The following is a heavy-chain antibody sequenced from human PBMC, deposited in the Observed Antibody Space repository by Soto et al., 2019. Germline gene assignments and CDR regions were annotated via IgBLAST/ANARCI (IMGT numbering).Heavy chain of an antibody. CDR3: AGGVYCSXGSCYYDRNYSVLWFDP. CDR1: GGTFSSYA. V-gene: IGHV1-69*06. Sequence: SVKVSCKASGGTFSSYAISWVRQAPGQGLEWMGGIIPIFGTANYAQKFQGRVTITADKSTSTAYMELSSLRSEDTAVYYCAGGVYCSXGSCYYDRNYSVLWFDPWGQGTLVTVSS. CDR2: IIPIFGTA. D-gene: IGHD2-15*01. J-gene: IGHJ5*02.